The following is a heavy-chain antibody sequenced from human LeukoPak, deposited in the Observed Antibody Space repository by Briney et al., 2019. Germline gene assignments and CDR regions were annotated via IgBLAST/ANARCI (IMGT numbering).Heavy chain of an antibody. CDR1: GDSMSIYY. Sequence: PSETLSLTCTVSGDSMSIYYWGWIRQPPGKGLEWIGSIYYSGSTYYNPSLKSRVTISVDTSKNQFSLKLSSVTAADTAVYYCASLGWSVDYWGQGTLVTVSS. CDR2: IYYSGST. J-gene: IGHJ4*02. CDR3: ASLGWSVDY. V-gene: IGHV4-39*01.